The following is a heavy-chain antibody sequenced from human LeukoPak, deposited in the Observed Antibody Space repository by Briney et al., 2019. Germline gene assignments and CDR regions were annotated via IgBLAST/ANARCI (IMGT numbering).Heavy chain of an antibody. J-gene: IGHJ4*02. Sequence: SETLSLTCAVYGGSFSGYYWSWIRQPPGKGLEWIGEINHSGSTNYNPSLKSRVTISVDTSKNQFSLKLSSVTAADTAVYYCARGNRGSATTVTTLGFDYRGQGTLVTVSS. V-gene: IGHV4-34*01. D-gene: IGHD4-17*01. CDR1: GGSFSGYY. CDR2: INHSGST. CDR3: ARGNRGSATTVTTLGFDY.